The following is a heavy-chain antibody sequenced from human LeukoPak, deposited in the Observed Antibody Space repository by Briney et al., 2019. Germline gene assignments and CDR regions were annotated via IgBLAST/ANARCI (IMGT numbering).Heavy chain of an antibody. V-gene: IGHV3-48*01. CDR1: GFTFSSYS. Sequence: GGSLRLSCAASGFTFSSYSMNWVRQAPGKGLEWVSYITSSSNTIYYADSVKGRFTISRDNSKNTLYLQMNSLRAENTAVYYCAKDELPYYYDSSGYRDAFDIWGQGTMVTVSS. D-gene: IGHD3-22*01. CDR3: AKDELPYYYDSSGYRDAFDI. J-gene: IGHJ3*02. CDR2: ITSSSNTI.